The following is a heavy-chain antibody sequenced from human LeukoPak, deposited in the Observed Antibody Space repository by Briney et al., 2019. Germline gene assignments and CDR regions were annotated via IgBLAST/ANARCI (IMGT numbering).Heavy chain of an antibody. CDR3: AKDFLYYDSSGYWGFDY. J-gene: IGHJ4*02. CDR2: ISYDGSNK. D-gene: IGHD3-22*01. V-gene: IGHV3-30*18. Sequence: GGSLRLSCAASGFTFSRYGMHWVRQAPGKGLEWVAVISYDGSNKYYADSVKGRFTISRYNSKNTLYLQMNSLRAEDTAVYYCAKDFLYYDSSGYWGFDYWGQGTLVTVS. CDR1: GFTFSRYG.